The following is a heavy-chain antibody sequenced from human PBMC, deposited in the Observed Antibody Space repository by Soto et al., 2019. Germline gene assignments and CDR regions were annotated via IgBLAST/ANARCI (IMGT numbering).Heavy chain of an antibody. CDR2: IYYSGST. V-gene: IGHV4-31*03. D-gene: IGHD5-18*01. J-gene: IGHJ4*02. CDR1: GGSISSGGYY. Sequence: SETLSLTCTVSGGSISSGGYYWSWIRQHPGKGLEWIGYIYYSGSTYYNPSLKSRVTISVDTSKNQFSLKLSSVTAADTAVYYCARDTPRGYSYGSFDYWGQGTLVTVSS. CDR3: ARDTPRGYSYGSFDY.